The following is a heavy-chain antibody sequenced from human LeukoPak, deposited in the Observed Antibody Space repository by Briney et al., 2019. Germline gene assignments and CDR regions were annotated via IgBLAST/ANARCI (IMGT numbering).Heavy chain of an antibody. Sequence: EASVKVSCKASGYTFTSYGISWVRQAPGQGLEWMGGIIPIFGTANYAQKFQGRVTITADESTSTAYMELSSLRSEDTAVYYCASSTYYYDSSGDANPSYYYYMDVWGKGTTVTISS. CDR1: GYTFTSYG. D-gene: IGHD3-22*01. CDR3: ASSTYYYDSSGDANPSYYYYMDV. V-gene: IGHV1-69*13. CDR2: IIPIFGTA. J-gene: IGHJ6*03.